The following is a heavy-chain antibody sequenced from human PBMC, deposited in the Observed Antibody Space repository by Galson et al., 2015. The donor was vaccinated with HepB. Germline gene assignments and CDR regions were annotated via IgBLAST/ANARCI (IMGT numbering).Heavy chain of an antibody. CDR3: ARKIAFDI. J-gene: IGHJ3*02. Sequence: SLRLSCAASGFTLSDYYMTWIRQAPGKGLEWVSYFSSTSSGNTIYYADSVKGRFTISRDSAKNSLYLEMNSLRVEDTAVYYCARKIAFDIWGQGTTVTVSS. CDR2: FSSTSSGNTI. V-gene: IGHV3-11*01. CDR1: GFTLSDYY.